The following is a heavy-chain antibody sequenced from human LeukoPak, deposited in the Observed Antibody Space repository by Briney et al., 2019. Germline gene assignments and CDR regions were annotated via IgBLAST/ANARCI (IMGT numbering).Heavy chain of an antibody. Sequence: SETLSLTCAASGYSISSGYFWGCIREPPGKGLGLSGSINHSGSTYYNQSLKSRVTISVDTSKNQYSLKLSSETAADTAVYYCATTGSKSDYWGQGTLVTVSS. CDR1: GYSISSGYF. V-gene: IGHV4-38-2*01. CDR2: INHSGST. CDR3: ATTGSKSDY. D-gene: IGHD1-1*01. J-gene: IGHJ4*02.